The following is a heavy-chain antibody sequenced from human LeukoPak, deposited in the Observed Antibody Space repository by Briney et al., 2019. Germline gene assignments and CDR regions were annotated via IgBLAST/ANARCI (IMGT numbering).Heavy chain of an antibody. CDR1: GFTFSSYV. CDR3: AKSHYYYDSRGYYHFDY. D-gene: IGHD3-22*01. J-gene: IGHJ4*02. V-gene: IGHV3-30*18. Sequence: GRSLRLSCAASGFTFSSYVMHWVRQAPGKGLEWVAIISYDGSNKYYADSVKGRFTISRDNSKNTLYLQMNSLRAEDTAVYYCAKSHYYYDSRGYYHFDYWGQGPLVTVSS. CDR2: ISYDGSNK.